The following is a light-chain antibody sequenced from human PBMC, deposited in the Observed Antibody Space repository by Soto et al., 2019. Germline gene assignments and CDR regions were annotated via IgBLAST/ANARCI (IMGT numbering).Light chain of an antibody. Sequence: QSVLTQPPSASGSPGQRVTISCSGSSSNIGSNYVYWCQQLPGAAPHLLINWDIPQPSAVPARFSGSTTGTSAALPISGLRYEDEEDYYCATWDDSLSGLWVFGGGTKLTVL. CDR1: SSNIGSNY. J-gene: IGLJ3*02. CDR3: ATWDDSLSGLWV. CDR2: WDI. V-gene: IGLV1-47*01.